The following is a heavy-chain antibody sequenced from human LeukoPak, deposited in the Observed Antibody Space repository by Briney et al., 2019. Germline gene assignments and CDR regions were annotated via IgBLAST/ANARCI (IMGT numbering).Heavy chain of an antibody. V-gene: IGHV1-18*01. J-gene: IGHJ3*02. Sequence: ASVTVSCKASGYTFTSYGISWVRQAPGQGLEWTGWISAYNGNTNYAQKLQGRVTMTTDTSTSTAYMGLRSLRSDDAAVYYCARGVTTVVIGDAFDIWGQGTMVTVSS. CDR1: GYTFTSYG. CDR2: ISAYNGNT. D-gene: IGHD4-23*01. CDR3: ARGVTTVVIGDAFDI.